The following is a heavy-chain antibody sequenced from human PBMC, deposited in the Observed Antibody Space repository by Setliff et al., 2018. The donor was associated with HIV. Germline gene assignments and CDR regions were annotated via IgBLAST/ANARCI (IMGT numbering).Heavy chain of an antibody. J-gene: IGHJ3*02. CDR1: AGSISGSLYY. CDR3: ARPRGEYRSYDAFDI. Sequence: SETLSLTCTVSAGSISGSLYYWGWIRQPPGKGLEWIGSIFYTGGTYYSPSLKSRVTVSVDTSKNQFSLKLSSVTAADTAIYYCARPRGEYRSYDAFDIWGQGTVVTVSS. V-gene: IGHV4-39*01. D-gene: IGHD5-18*01. CDR2: IFYTGGT.